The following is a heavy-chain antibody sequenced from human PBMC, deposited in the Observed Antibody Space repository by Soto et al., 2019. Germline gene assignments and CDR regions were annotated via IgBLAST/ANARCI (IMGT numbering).Heavy chain of an antibody. CDR2: ISNNGAHT. CDR1: GFTXSNYE. D-gene: IGHD6-13*01. CDR3: ARRGYGSRWPNVYMDV. V-gene: IGHV3-64*01. J-gene: IGHJ6*03. Sequence: GGSLSLSCPASGFTXSNYELHWVRQAPGKGLEYVSGISNNGAHTDYAKSVKGRFTISRDNSENTLYLQMGSLRAEDMALYYCARRGYGSRWPNVYMDVWGKGTTVTVSS.